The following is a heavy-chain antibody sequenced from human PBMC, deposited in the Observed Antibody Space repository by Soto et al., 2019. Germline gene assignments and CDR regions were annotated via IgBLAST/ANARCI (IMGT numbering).Heavy chain of an antibody. J-gene: IGHJ6*02. CDR1: GDSVSSNSAA. Sequence: PSQTLSLTCAISGDSVSSNSAAWNWIRQSPSRGLEWLGRTYYRSKWYNDYAVSVKSRITINPDTSKNQFSLQLNSVTPEDTAVYYCARVKDIVVVPAAISNGGYYYYGIDVWGQGTTVTVSS. CDR3: ARVKDIVVVPAAISNGGYYYYGIDV. V-gene: IGHV6-1*01. CDR2: TYYRSKWYN. D-gene: IGHD2-2*01.